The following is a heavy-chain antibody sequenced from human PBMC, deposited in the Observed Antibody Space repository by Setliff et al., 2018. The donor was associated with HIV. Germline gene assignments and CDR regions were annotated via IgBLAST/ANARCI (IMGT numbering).Heavy chain of an antibody. J-gene: IGHJ4*02. V-gene: IGHV4-31*03. CDR3: ARDRYAGEIDY. Sequence: SETLSLTCTVSGDSIISSRNFWGWIRQPPGKGLEWIGYIYYTGSTYFNPSLKSRLTLSIDTSKNQFSLKLSSVTAADTAVYYCARDRYAGEIDYWGQGTLVTVSS. CDR2: IYYTGST. CDR1: GDSIISSRNF. D-gene: IGHD3-10*01.